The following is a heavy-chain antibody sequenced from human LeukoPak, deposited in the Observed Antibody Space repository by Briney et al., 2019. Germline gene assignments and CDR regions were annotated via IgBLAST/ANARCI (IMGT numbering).Heavy chain of an antibody. CDR2: ISGDGTT. Sequence: PGGSLRLSCVASGFTFEDYTMHWVRQAPGKTLEWVSLISGDGTTYYTDSVKSRFTMSRDNSKNSLYLQMGTLRSEDTAFYYCVKDLSYESSGHVLEYWGQGALVTVSS. CDR1: GFTFEDYT. V-gene: IGHV3-43*01. CDR3: VKDLSYESSGHVLEY. D-gene: IGHD3-22*01. J-gene: IGHJ4*02.